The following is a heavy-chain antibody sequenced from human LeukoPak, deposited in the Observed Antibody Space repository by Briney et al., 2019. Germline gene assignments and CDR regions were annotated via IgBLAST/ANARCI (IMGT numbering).Heavy chain of an antibody. V-gene: IGHV1-69*13. Sequence: ASVKVSCTASGGTSSSYAISWVRQAPGQGLEWMGGIIPIFGTANYAQKFQGRVTITADESTSTAYMELSSLRSEDTAVYYCAGDPDWGYYGTSGYYYDHWGQGTLVTVSS. CDR1: GGTSSSYA. J-gene: IGHJ4*02. CDR3: AGDPDWGYYGTSGYYYDH. CDR2: IIPIFGTA. D-gene: IGHD3-22*01.